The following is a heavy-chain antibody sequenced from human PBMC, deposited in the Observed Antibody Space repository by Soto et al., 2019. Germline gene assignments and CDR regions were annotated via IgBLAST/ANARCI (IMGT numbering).Heavy chain of an antibody. J-gene: IGHJ6*02. Sequence: GGSLRLSCAASGFTFSSYWMHWVRQAPGKGLVWVSRINSDGSSTSYADSVKGRFTISRDNAKNTLYLQMNSLRAEDTAVYYCAREYYDFWSGPYGMDAWGQGTTVTVSS. V-gene: IGHV3-74*01. CDR3: AREYYDFWSGPYGMDA. CDR2: INSDGSST. D-gene: IGHD3-3*01. CDR1: GFTFSSYW.